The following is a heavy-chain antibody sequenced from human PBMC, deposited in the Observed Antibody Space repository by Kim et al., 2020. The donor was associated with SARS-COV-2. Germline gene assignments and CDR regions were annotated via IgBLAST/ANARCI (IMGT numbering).Heavy chain of an antibody. V-gene: IGHV3-23*01. CDR3: AKDLKQQRDLDY. D-gene: IGHD6-13*01. Sequence: YYADSVKGRFTISRDNSKHTLYLQMNSLRAEDTAVYYCAKDLKQQRDLDYWGQGTLVTVSS. J-gene: IGHJ4*02.